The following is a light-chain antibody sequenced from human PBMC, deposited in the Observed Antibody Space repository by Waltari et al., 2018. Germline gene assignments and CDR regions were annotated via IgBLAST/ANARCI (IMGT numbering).Light chain of an antibody. CDR1: STDGGDYNY. Sequence: QSALTQPASVSGSPGQSITISCTGASTDGGDYNYVSWYQQIPGKAPKVIIYDFTKRPSGVSNRCSGSKSGNSASLAISGLQAEDEAHYYCCSYAGRSTWVFGGGTKVTVL. V-gene: IGLV2-14*03. CDR2: DFT. CDR3: CSYAGRSTWV. J-gene: IGLJ3*02.